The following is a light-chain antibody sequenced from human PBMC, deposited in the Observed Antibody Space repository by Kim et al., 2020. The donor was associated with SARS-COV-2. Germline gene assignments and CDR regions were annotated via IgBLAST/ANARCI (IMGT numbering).Light chain of an antibody. CDR1: QSVSSSY. CDR2: GAS. Sequence: EIVLTQSPGTLSLSPGERATLSCRASQSVSSSYLAWYQQKPGQAPRLLIYGASSRATGIPDRFSGSGSGTDFTLTISRPEPEDFAVYYCQQYGSSPWTFGQGTKLEI. J-gene: IGKJ1*01. V-gene: IGKV3-20*01. CDR3: QQYGSSPWT.